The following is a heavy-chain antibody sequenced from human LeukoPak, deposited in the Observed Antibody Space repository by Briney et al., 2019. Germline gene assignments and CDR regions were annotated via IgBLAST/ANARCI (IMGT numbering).Heavy chain of an antibody. D-gene: IGHD3-9*01. CDR1: GYTFTSYG. J-gene: IGHJ4*02. V-gene: IGHV1-18*01. CDR2: ISAYNGNT. Sequence: ASVKVSCKASGYTFTSYGISWVRQAPGQGLEWMGWISAYNGNTNYAQKLQGRVTMTTDTSTSTAYMELRSLRSDDTAVYYCARDLRFPVRYFDLGPVASDYWGQGTLVTVSS. CDR3: ARDLRFPVRYFDLGPVASDY.